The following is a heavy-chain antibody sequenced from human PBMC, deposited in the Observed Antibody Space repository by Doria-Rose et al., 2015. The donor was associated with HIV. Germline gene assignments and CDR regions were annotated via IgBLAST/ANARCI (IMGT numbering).Heavy chain of an antibody. V-gene: IGHV2-26*01. D-gene: IGHD6-13*01. J-gene: IGHJ4*02. Sequence: SGPVLVKPTETPTLTCTVSGVSLSSPGMGVSWIRQPPGKALEWLADIFSDDERSYKTSLKSRLTISMGTSKSQVVLTMTDMDPVDTATYYCARIKSSRWYHKYYFDFWGQGTLVIVSA. CDR3: ARIKSSRWYHKYYFDF. CDR1: GVSLSSPGMG. CDR2: IFSDDER.